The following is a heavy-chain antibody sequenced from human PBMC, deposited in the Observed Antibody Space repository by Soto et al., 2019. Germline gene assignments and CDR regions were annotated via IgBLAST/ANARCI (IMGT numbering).Heavy chain of an antibody. CDR1: GFTVGTNY. D-gene: IGHD5-12*01. J-gene: IGHJ4*02. Sequence: EVQMVESGGGLIQPGGSLRLSCAVSGFTVGTNYMSWVHQAPGKGLEWVSVIFSGGSTYYADSVWGRFTISRDSFLNTLYLQMNRLRVEDTAVYYCVRVQWLRPPEVSNFFDYWGQGILVTVSS. V-gene: IGHV3-53*01. CDR2: IFSGGST. CDR3: VRVQWLRPPEVSNFFDY.